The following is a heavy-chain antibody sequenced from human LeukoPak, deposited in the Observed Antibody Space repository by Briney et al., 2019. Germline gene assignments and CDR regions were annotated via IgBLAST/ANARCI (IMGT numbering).Heavy chain of an antibody. Sequence: SQTLSLTCAVSGGSISSGGYSWSWIRQPPGKGLEWIGSIHYNGSTCYNSSLESRVIMSVDTSKNQFSLKLTSVTAADTAVYYCARDRGVPRPYYFDRWGQGTLVTVSS. J-gene: IGHJ4*02. CDR2: IHYNGST. CDR3: ARDRGVPRPYYFDR. V-gene: IGHV4-39*07. CDR1: GGSISSGGYS. D-gene: IGHD3-10*01.